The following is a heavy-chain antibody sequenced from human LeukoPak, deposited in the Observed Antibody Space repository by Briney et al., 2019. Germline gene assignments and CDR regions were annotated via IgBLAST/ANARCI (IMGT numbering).Heavy chain of an antibody. J-gene: IGHJ4*02. CDR1: GFTFSSYA. D-gene: IGHD3-22*01. V-gene: IGHV3-23*01. Sequence: GGSLRLSCAASGFTFSSYAMSWVHQAPGKGLEWVSAISGSGGSTYYAESVKGRFTISRDNSKNTLYLQMNSLRAEDTAVYYCARAAYDSSGYYRYYFDYWGQGTLVTVCS. CDR3: ARAAYDSSGYYRYYFDY. CDR2: ISGSGGST.